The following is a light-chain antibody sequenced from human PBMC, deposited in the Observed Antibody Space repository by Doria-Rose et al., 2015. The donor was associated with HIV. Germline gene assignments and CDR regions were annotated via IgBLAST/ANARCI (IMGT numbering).Light chain of an antibody. CDR2: AAS. CDR3: QQYYSYPPT. V-gene: IGKV1-8*01. CDR1: QDISNY. Sequence: QSPSSLSASTGDRVTITCRASQDISNYLAWYQQKPGKAPKLLIYAASTLQSGVPSRFSGSGSGTDFTLTISYLRSEDFATYYCQQYYSYPPTFGQGTKVEVK. J-gene: IGKJ1*01.